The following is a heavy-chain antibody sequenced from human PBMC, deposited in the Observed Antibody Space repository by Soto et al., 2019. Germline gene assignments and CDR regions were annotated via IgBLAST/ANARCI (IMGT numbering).Heavy chain of an antibody. CDR3: ARDQRSVFDY. V-gene: IGHV1-3*05. CDR1: GYTFTSYA. J-gene: IGHJ4*02. D-gene: IGHD6-25*01. CDR2: INAGNGNT. Sequence: QVQLVQSGAEEKKPGASVKVSCKASGYTFTSYAMSWVRQAPGQRLEWMGWINAGNGNTKYSQNLQGRVTITRDTPASTAYMHLSSLRSEDKAVEYCARDQRSVFDYWGQGTLVTVSS.